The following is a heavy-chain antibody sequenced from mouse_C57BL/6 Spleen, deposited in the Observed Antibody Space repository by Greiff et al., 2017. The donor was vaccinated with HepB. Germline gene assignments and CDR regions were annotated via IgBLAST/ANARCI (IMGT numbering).Heavy chain of an antibody. V-gene: IGHV1-5*01. CDR2: IYPGNSDT. CDR3: TREKDYGSSYVGAMDY. CDR1: GYTFTSYW. Sequence: EVQLQQSGTVLARPGASVKMSCKTSGYTFTSYWMHWVKQRPGQGLEWIGAIYPGNSDTSYNQKFKGKAKLTAVTSASTAYMELSSLTNEDSAVYYCTREKDYGSSYVGAMDYWGQGTSVTVSS. J-gene: IGHJ4*01. D-gene: IGHD1-1*01.